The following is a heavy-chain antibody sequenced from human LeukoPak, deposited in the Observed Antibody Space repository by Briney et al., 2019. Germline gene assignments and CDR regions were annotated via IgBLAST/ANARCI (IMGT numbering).Heavy chain of an antibody. V-gene: IGHV1-2*02. Sequence: ASVKVSCKASGYTFTDYYIHWVRQAPGQGLEWMGWINPKTGSTNYPQKFQGRVTMTRDTSIITVDMELSGLRSDDTAVYFCARDLDDAFDIWGQGTMVTVSS. J-gene: IGHJ3*02. D-gene: IGHD1-1*01. CDR3: ARDLDDAFDI. CDR1: GYTFTDYY. CDR2: INPKTGST.